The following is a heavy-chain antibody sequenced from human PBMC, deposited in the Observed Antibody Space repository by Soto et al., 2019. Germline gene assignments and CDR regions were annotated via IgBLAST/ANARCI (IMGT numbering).Heavy chain of an antibody. V-gene: IGHV2-5*02. Sequence: QITLKESGPTLVEPTQTLTLTCTFSGLSLSTSGVGVGWVRQPPGKALEWLAFIYWDDDKRYSPSLKNRLTITKXXSXKXXVLAMTNQDPVDTATYYCAHRNPDHATWNAGWFDPWGQGTLVTVSS. CDR1: GLSLSTSGVG. CDR2: IYWDDDK. D-gene: IGHD1-1*01. CDR3: AHRNPDHATWNAGWFDP. J-gene: IGHJ5*02.